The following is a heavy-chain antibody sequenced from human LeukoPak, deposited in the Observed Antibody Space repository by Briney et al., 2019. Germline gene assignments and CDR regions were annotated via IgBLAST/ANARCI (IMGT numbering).Heavy chain of an antibody. CDR3: GRDSGQDDYSPTFDY. J-gene: IGHJ4*02. V-gene: IGHV4-31*03. D-gene: IGHD4-11*01. CDR2: IYYSGST. Sequence: TSETLSLTCTVSGGSISGGGYYWSWIRQHPGKGLEWIGYIYYSGSTYYNPSLKSRVTISVDTSKNQFSLKLSSVTAADTAVYYCGRDSGQDDYSPTFDYWGQGTLVTVSS. CDR1: GGSISGGGYY.